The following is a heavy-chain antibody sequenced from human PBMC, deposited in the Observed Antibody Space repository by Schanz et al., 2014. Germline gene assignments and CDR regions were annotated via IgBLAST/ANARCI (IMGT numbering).Heavy chain of an antibody. CDR1: GFAFSSFA. CDR2: ISTSGTYM. CDR3: VRVACAEPRLYRSMDRDIDY. Sequence: EVQLMESGGGLVKPGGSLRLSCVASGFAFSSFAMTWVRQAPGRGLEWVSSISTSGTYMYIADSLKGRLTISRDDAKKSKYLQKNNLRTESTAVEYVVRVACAEPRLYRSMDRDIDYWGQGTLVTVSS. V-gene: IGHV3-21*01. D-gene: IGHD6-19*01. J-gene: IGHJ4*02.